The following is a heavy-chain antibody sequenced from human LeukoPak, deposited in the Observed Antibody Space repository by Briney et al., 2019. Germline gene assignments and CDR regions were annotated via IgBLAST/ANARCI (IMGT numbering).Heavy chain of an antibody. D-gene: IGHD3-3*01. Sequence: GGSLRLSCAASGFTFSSYAMSWVRQAPGKGLEWVSAISSSGGSTYHADSVKGRFTISRDNSKNALFLQMDSLRAEDTAIYYCAKSRDRSDAIFGVAIRVDFWGQGTLVTVSS. V-gene: IGHV3-23*01. CDR2: ISSSGGST. J-gene: IGHJ4*02. CDR1: GFTFSSYA. CDR3: AKSRDRSDAIFGVAIRVDF.